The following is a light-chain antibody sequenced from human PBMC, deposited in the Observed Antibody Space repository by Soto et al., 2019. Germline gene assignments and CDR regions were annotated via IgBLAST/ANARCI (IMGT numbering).Light chain of an antibody. CDR1: QSVTSRY. Sequence: ETVLTQSPGTLSLSPGEGATLSCRASQSVTSRYLAWYQKKPGQAPRLLIYGASSRATGIPDRFSGSESGTDFTLTISRLETSDFAVYYWQFYCDSLLFGQGTKLEIK. J-gene: IGKJ2*01. V-gene: IGKV3-20*01. CDR2: GAS. CDR3: QFYCDSLL.